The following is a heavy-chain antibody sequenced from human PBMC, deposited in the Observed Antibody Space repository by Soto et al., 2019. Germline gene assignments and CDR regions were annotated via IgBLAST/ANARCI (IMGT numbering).Heavy chain of an antibody. CDR2: ISSSSTYM. CDR3: AREYCSGGSCRPPGY. CDR1: GFTFSSYS. D-gene: IGHD2-15*01. Sequence: GGSLRLSCAASGFTFSSYSMNWVRQAPGKGLEWVSSISSSSTYMYYADSVKGRFTISRDNAENSLYLQMNSLRAEDTAVYYCAREYCSGGSCRPPGYWGQGTLVTVSS. V-gene: IGHV3-21*01. J-gene: IGHJ4*02.